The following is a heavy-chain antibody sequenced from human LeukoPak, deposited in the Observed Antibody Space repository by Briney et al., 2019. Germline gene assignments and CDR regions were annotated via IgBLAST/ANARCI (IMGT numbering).Heavy chain of an antibody. CDR1: GITLSNYG. J-gene: IGHJ4*02. Sequence: QSGGSLRLSCAVSGITLSNYGMSWVRKAPGKGLEWVAGMSGSGGGTNYADSVKGRFTVSRDNSKNTLYPQMKSLRAEDTAVYFCAKRGVVIRVILVGFYKEAYYFDSWGQGALVTVSS. V-gene: IGHV3-23*01. CDR2: MSGSGGGT. CDR3: AKRGVVIRVILVGFYKEAYYFDS. D-gene: IGHD3-22*01.